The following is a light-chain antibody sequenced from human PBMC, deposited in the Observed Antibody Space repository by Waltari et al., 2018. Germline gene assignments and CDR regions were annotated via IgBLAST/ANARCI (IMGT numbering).Light chain of an antibody. Sequence: DIVMTQTPLSLPITPGEPASISCRSSQSLLHSNGNTYLHWYLQKAGQSPQLLIYGGSNRASGVPDRFSGSGSGTDFTLKISKVEAEDVGVYYCVQAIAFPYSFGQGTKVEIK. V-gene: IGKV2-40*01. CDR3: VQAIAFPYS. J-gene: IGKJ2*03. CDR1: QSLLHSNGNTY. CDR2: GGS.